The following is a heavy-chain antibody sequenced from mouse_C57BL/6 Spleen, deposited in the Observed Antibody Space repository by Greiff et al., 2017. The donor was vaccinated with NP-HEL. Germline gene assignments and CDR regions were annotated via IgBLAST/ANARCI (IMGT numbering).Heavy chain of an antibody. D-gene: IGHD1-1*01. CDR2: IDPSDSYT. V-gene: IGHV1-69*01. Sequence: QVQLQQPGAELVMPGASVKLSCKASGYTFTSYWMHWVKQRPGQGLEWIGEIDPSDSYTNYNQKFKGKSTLTVDKSSSTAYMQLSSLTSEDSAVYYCARDSTVAFDYWGQGTTLTVSS. CDR1: GYTFTSYW. J-gene: IGHJ2*01. CDR3: ARDSTVAFDY.